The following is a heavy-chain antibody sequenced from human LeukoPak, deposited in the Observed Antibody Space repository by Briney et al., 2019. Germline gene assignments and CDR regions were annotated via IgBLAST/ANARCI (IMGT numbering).Heavy chain of an antibody. CDR3: ASHYYDYVWGSYVDAFDI. CDR1: GGSISSGGYY. CDR2: IYHSGST. J-gene: IGHJ3*02. Sequence: PSETLSLTCTVSGGSISSGGYYWSWIRQPPGKGLEWIGYIYHSGSTYYNPSLKSRVTISVDRSKNQFSLKLSSVTAADTAVYYCASHYYDYVWGSYVDAFDIWGQGTMVTVSS. V-gene: IGHV4-30-2*01. D-gene: IGHD3-16*01.